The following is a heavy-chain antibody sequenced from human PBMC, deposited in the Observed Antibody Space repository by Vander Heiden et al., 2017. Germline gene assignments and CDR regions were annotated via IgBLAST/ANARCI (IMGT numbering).Heavy chain of an antibody. CDR2: MNPNNGRT. CDR1: GCTFTSLD. V-gene: IGHV1-8*01. D-gene: IGHD6-13*01. J-gene: IGHJ4*02. Sequence: QEQLVQSAPDVQEAGASGGVSCEATGCTFTSLDINWVRQATGQGLEWLGWMNPNNGRTGYAQKFQGRVTMTRDTSISTAYMELSSLTSEDTAVYYCARGVAAGVDYWGQGTLVTVSS. CDR3: ARGVAAGVDY.